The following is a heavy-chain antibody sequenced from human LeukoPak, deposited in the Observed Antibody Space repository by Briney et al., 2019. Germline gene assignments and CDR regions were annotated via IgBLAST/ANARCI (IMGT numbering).Heavy chain of an antibody. CDR2: IYHSGST. CDR1: GYSISSGYY. Sequence: SETLSLTCTVSGYSISSGYYWGWIRQPPGKGLEWIGSIYHSGSTYYNPSLKSRVTISVDTSKNQFSLKLSSVTAADTAVYYCASDEPFGGVWRWGQGTLVTVSS. D-gene: IGHD3-16*01. CDR3: ASDEPFGGVWR. J-gene: IGHJ4*02. V-gene: IGHV4-38-2*02.